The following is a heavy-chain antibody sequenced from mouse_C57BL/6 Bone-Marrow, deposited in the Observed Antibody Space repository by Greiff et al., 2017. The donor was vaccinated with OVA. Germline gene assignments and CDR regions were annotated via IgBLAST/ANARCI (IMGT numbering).Heavy chain of an antibody. Sequence: VQLKQSGTVLARPGASVKMSCKTSGYTFTSFWMHWVKQRPGQGLEWIGAIYPGNSDTSYNQKFKGKAKLTAVTSASTAYMELSSLTNEDSAVYYCTRGGNYLYYYAMDYWGQGTSVTVSS. J-gene: IGHJ4*01. CDR1: GYTFTSFW. D-gene: IGHD2-1*01. CDR2: IYPGNSDT. CDR3: TRGGNYLYYYAMDY. V-gene: IGHV1-5*01.